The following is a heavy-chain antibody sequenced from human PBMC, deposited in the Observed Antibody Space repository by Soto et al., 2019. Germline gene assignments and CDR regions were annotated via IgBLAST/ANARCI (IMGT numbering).Heavy chain of an antibody. CDR3: ARDLWGYCGTDCYPLDV. CDR1: GGSISSSSYF. D-gene: IGHD2-21*02. CDR2: IYYSGST. J-gene: IGHJ6*02. Sequence: PSETLSLTCSVSGGSISSSSYFWGWIRQPPGKGLEWIGCIYYSGSTDYNPSLKSRVTISVDTSKNQFSLKLNSVTAADTAVYYCARDLWGYCGTDCYPLDVWGQGTTVTVSS. V-gene: IGHV4-39*07.